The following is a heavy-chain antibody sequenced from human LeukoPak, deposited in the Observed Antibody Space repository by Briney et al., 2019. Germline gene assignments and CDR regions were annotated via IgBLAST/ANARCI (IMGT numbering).Heavy chain of an antibody. CDR3: ARQETAMVLDAFDF. CDR2: IFSGDSDT. J-gene: IGHJ3*01. Sequence: EALQISSYGSGCCFTSYWNGWVRQQPGKDRVWWGTIFSGDSDTSYSPSFQGRVTVSADKTINTAYLQRSSLNAPDTALYYCARQETAMVLDAFDFWGRGRMVTVSS. V-gene: IGHV5-51*01. D-gene: IGHD5-18*01. CDR1: GCCFTSYW.